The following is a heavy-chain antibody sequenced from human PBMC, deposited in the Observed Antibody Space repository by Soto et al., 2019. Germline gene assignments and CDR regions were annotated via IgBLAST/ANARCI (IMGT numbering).Heavy chain of an antibody. CDR1: GGSISSYY. Sequence: SETLSLTCTVSGGSISSYYWSWIRQPPGKGLEWIGYIYFRGTTNYNPSLKSRVTMSADTSKNQFSLKLSSVTAADTAVYYCASRGTTTYCSGGSCYARGFDYWGQGTLVTVSS. CDR3: ASRGTTTYCSGGSCYARGFDY. D-gene: IGHD2-15*01. J-gene: IGHJ4*02. V-gene: IGHV4-59*08. CDR2: IYFRGTT.